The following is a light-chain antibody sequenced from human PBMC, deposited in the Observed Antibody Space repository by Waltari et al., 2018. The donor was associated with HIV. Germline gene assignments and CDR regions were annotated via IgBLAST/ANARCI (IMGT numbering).Light chain of an antibody. CDR3: HQTGSLPLT. J-gene: IGKJ4*01. CDR1: QSIGDS. Sequence: EVVLTQSPDLHSVTANEKVTITCRDIQSIGDSLHWYQQKPDQSPKPLFKFASQSISGVPSMFSGSGSGTDFTLTINSLEAEDAATYYCHQTGSLPLTFGGGTKVEIK. CDR2: FAS. V-gene: IGKV6-21*02.